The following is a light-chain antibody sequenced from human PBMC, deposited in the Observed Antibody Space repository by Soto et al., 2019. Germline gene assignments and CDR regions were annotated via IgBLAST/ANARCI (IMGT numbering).Light chain of an antibody. CDR1: QTISTW. Sequence: DIQMTQSPSTLSASVGDRVTITCRASQTISTWLAWYQQRPGKAPKILIYDASSLESGVPSRFSGSGSGTDFTLTISSLQPDDFATYYCQQFKSYSRTFGQGTKVEIK. CDR3: QQFKSYSRT. CDR2: DAS. V-gene: IGKV1-5*01. J-gene: IGKJ1*01.